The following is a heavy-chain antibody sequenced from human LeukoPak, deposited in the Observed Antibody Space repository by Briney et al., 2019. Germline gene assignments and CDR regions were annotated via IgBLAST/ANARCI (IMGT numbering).Heavy chain of an antibody. D-gene: IGHD6-13*01. CDR2: ISAYNGDT. J-gene: IGHJ4*02. Sequence: ASVKVSCKASGYTFTSYGINWVRQAPGQGLEWMGWISAYNGDTNYAQKLQGRVTMTTDTSTSTAYMELRSLRSDDTAVYYCASWAGAAAGFSGPLDYWGQGTLVTVSS. CDR3: ASWAGAAAGFSGPLDY. V-gene: IGHV1-18*01. CDR1: GYTFTSYG.